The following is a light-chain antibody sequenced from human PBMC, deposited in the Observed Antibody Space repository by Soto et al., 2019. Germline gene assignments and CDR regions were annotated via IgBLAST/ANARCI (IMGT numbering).Light chain of an antibody. CDR1: QSVGSSY. CDR3: QQYGSSPFT. Sequence: EIVLTQSPGTLSLSPGERATLSCRASQSVGSSYLAWYQQKPGQAPRLLIYDASSRATGIPDRFSGSGSGTHFTLTINRLEPEDFAVYYCQQYGSSPFTFGQGTRLEIK. V-gene: IGKV3-20*01. J-gene: IGKJ5*01. CDR2: DAS.